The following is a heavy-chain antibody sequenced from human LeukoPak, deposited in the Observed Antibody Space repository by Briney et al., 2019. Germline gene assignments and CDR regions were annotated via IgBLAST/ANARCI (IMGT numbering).Heavy chain of an antibody. Sequence: QPGGSLRLSCAASGFTFSSYEMNWVRQAPGKGLEWVSYISSSSSTIYYADSVKGRFTISRDNAKNSLYLQMNSLRAEDTAVYYCARIGYCSSTSCLRPYYYYYMDVWGKGTTVTVSS. CDR3: ARIGYCSSTSCLRPYYYYYMDV. J-gene: IGHJ6*03. CDR2: ISSSSSTI. D-gene: IGHD2-2*01. CDR1: GFTFSSYE. V-gene: IGHV3-48*01.